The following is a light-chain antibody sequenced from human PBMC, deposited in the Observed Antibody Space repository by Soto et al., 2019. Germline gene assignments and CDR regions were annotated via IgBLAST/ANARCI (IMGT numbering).Light chain of an antibody. V-gene: IGLV2-11*01. CDR2: DVT. CDR3: CSYAGRNTFAV. Sequence: QSALTQPRSVSGSPGQSLTISCTGTSSDVGGYNYVSWYRQDPGKAPKVLIYDVTERPSGVPDRFSGSKSGNTASLTISGLQLEDEADYYCCSYAGRNTFAVFGGGTKVTVL. J-gene: IGLJ3*02. CDR1: SSDVGGYNY.